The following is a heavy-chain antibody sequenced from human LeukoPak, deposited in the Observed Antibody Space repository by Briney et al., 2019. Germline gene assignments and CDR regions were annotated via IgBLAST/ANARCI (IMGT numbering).Heavy chain of an antibody. CDR2: ISWNSGSI. CDR3: ARGRGAAAGSPLDY. D-gene: IGHD6-13*01. J-gene: IGHJ4*02. Sequence: GGSLRLSCAASGFTFDDYAMHWVRQAPGKGLEWVSGISWNSGSIGYADSVKGRFTISRDNAKNSLYLQMNSLRAEDTAVYYCARGRGAAAGSPLDYWGQGTLVTVSS. V-gene: IGHV3-9*01. CDR1: GFTFDDYA.